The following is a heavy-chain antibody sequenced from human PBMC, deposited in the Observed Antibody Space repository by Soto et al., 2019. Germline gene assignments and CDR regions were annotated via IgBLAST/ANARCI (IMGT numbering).Heavy chain of an antibody. CDR1: GGSIYRSGYY. J-gene: IGHJ4*02. V-gene: IGHV4-39*01. CDR2: IDYNGVT. D-gene: IGHD2-15*01. Sequence: PSETLSLTCTVSGGSIYRSGYYWGWIRQPPGRGLEWIGSIDYNGVTYSNPSPKSRVTISRDTSKNQFSLKLTSVTAADTALYYCGKVLVGATGHTDSDSWGPGTLVTVSS. CDR3: GKVLVGATGHTDSDS.